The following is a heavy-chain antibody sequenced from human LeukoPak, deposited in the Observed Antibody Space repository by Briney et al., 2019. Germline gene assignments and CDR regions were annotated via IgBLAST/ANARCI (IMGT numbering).Heavy chain of an antibody. CDR1: GFTFSSYA. CDR2: ISYDGSNK. D-gene: IGHD3-3*01. J-gene: IGHJ6*03. Sequence: GRSLRLSCAASGFTFSSYAMHWVRQAPGKGLEWVAVISYDGSNKYYADSVKGRFTISRDNSKNTLYLQMNSLRAEDTAVYYCARDGGHVLRFLEWILTQAGYMDVWGKGTTVTVSS. CDR3: ARDGGHVLRFLEWILTQAGYMDV. V-gene: IGHV3-30*01.